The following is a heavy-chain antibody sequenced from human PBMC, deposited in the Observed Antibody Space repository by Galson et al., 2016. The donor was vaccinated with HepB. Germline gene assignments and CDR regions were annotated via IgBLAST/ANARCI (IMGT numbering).Heavy chain of an antibody. V-gene: IGHV3-33*01. CDR1: GFIFSSFG. D-gene: IGHD3-16*01. CDR3: ARGPYQHFSGAYMGAY. J-gene: IGHJ4*02. Sequence: SLRLSCAASGFIFSSFGMHWVRQAPGKGLEWVAVIWYDGNKKYYGDSVKGRFTISRDNSKNTLSLQMNSLRAEDTAIYYCARGPYQHFSGAYMGAYWGQGTLDTVSS. CDR2: IWYDGNKK.